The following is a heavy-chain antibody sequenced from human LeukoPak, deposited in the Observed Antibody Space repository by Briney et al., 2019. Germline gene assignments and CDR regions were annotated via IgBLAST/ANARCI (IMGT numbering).Heavy chain of an antibody. CDR2: IYYSGST. CDR1: GGSISSYY. J-gene: IGHJ4*02. D-gene: IGHD6-13*01. Sequence: PSETLSLTCTVSGGSISSYYWSWIRQPPGKGLEWIGYIYYSGSTNYNPSLKSRVTISVDTSKNQFSLKLSSVTAADTAVYYCASLRRRSSSYFDYWGQGTLVTVSS. V-gene: IGHV4-59*01. CDR3: ASLRRRSSSYFDY.